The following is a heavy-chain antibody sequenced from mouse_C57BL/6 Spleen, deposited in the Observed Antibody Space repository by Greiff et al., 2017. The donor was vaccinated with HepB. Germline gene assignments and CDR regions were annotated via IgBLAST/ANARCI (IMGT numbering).Heavy chain of an antibody. CDR3: APYYDYGGYYAMDY. CDR1: GYTFTSYW. D-gene: IGHD2-4*01. V-gene: IGHV1-64*01. CDR2: IHPNSGST. Sequence: VQLQQPGAELVKPGASVKLSCKASGYTFTSYWMHWVKQRPGQGLEWIGMIHPNSGSTNYNEKFKSKATLTVDKSSSTAYMQLSSLTSEDSAVYYCAPYYDYGGYYAMDYWGQGTSVTVSS. J-gene: IGHJ4*01.